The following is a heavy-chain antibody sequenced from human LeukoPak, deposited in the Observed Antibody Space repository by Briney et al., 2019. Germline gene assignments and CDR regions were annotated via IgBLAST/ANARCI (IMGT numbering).Heavy chain of an antibody. V-gene: IGHV1-18*01. J-gene: IGHJ4*02. Sequence: ASVKVSCKASGYTFTSYGISWVRQAPGQGLEWMGWISAYNGNTNYAQKLQGRVTMTTDTSTSTAYMELRSLRSDDTAVYYCARLDRYYDFWSGYYFDYWGQGTLVTVSS. CDR2: ISAYNGNT. CDR1: GYTFTSYG. CDR3: ARLDRYYDFWSGYYFDY. D-gene: IGHD3-3*01.